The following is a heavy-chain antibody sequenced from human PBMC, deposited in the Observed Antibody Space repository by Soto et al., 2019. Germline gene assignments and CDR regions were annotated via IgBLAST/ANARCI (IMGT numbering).Heavy chain of an antibody. Sequence: SETLSLTCTVSGGSISGYYWSWIRQPPGKGLEWIGYIFYRGNTLYNPSLQSRVTISVDTSKNQFFLGLTSVTAADTAVYYCTRHAIIPKLQYGMDVWGQGASVTVSS. CDR1: GGSISGYY. D-gene: IGHD1-1*01. V-gene: IGHV4-59*01. CDR3: TRHAIIPKLQYGMDV. J-gene: IGHJ6*02. CDR2: IFYRGNT.